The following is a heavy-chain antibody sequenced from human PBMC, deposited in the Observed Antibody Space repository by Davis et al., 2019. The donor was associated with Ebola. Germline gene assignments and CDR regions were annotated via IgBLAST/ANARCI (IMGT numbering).Heavy chain of an antibody. CDR3: ARDRSKYSTNWFDP. Sequence: SVKVSCKASGGTFSSYAISWVRQAPGQGLEWMGGIIPIFGTANYAQKFQGRVTITADESTSTAYMELSSLRSEDTAVYYCARDRSKYSTNWFDPWGQGTLVTVSS. D-gene: IGHD6-6*01. J-gene: IGHJ5*02. V-gene: IGHV1-69*13. CDR1: GGTFSSYA. CDR2: IIPIFGTA.